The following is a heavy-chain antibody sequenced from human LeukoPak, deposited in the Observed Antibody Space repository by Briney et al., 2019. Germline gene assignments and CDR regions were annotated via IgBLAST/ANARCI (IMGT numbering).Heavy chain of an antibody. CDR2: IYSGGST. Sequence: PGGSLRLSCAASGFTVSSNYMSWVRQAPGKGLEWVSVIYSGGSTYYADSVKGRFTISRENSKNTLYLQMNSLRAEDTAVYYCARDLDDSSGYYLGGNAFDIWGQGTMVTVSS. CDR1: GFTVSSNY. CDR3: ARDLDDSSGYYLGGNAFDI. D-gene: IGHD3-22*01. V-gene: IGHV3-53*01. J-gene: IGHJ3*02.